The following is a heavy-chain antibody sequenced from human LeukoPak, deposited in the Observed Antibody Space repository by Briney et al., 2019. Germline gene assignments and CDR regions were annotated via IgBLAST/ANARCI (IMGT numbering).Heavy chain of an antibody. CDR3: ARDSGFQYYSGMDV. Sequence: GGSLRLSCEASGFTFSSCAMSWVRQAPGKGLEWVANIKQDGSERFYVDSVKGRFTTSRDNAKNSLFLEMNSLRAEDTAVYYCARDSGFQYYSGMDVWGQGTTVTVSS. J-gene: IGHJ6*02. CDR2: IKQDGSER. V-gene: IGHV3-7*01. D-gene: IGHD1-26*01. CDR1: GFTFSSCA.